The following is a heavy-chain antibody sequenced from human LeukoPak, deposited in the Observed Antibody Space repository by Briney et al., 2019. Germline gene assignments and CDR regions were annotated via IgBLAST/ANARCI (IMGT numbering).Heavy chain of an antibody. Sequence: GGSLRLSCTASVFAFSNYEMTWVRQAPGKGLDWVSNIGGSGANTYYADSVKGRFTISRDNSKNTLYLQMNSLRVEDTAVYYCAKDTRYGSETFGAFDIWGQGTMITVSS. V-gene: IGHV3-23*01. CDR3: AKDTRYGSETFGAFDI. J-gene: IGHJ3*02. D-gene: IGHD3-10*01. CDR1: VFAFSNYE. CDR2: IGGSGANT.